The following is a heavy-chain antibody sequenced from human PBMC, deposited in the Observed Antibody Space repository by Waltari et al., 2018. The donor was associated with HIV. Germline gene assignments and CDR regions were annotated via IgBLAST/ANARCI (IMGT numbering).Heavy chain of an antibody. Sequence: QVQLQQWGAGLLKPSETLSLTCAVHGGSFRGYYWSWLRQPRGKGLEWIGEINHSGSTNYHPSLKSRVTISVDTSKNQFSLKLSSVTAADTAGYYCARGSGYGYYYDSSGYQPLDYWGQGTLVTVSS. CDR3: ARGSGYGYYYDSSGYQPLDY. J-gene: IGHJ4*02. CDR2: INHSGST. D-gene: IGHD3-22*01. CDR1: GGSFRGYY. V-gene: IGHV4-34*01.